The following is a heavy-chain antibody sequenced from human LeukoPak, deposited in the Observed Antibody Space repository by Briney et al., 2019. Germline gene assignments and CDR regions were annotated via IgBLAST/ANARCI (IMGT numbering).Heavy chain of an antibody. V-gene: IGHV4-59*01. J-gene: IGHJ4*02. CDR3: ARDGQRWSLDY. CDR1: GGSISSYC. CDR2: IYYSGST. Sequence: SETLSLTCTVSGGSISSYCWSWIRQPPGKGLEWIGYIYYSGSTNSNPSLKSRVTISVDTSKNQFSLRLTSVTAVDTAVYYCARDGQRWSLDYWGQGTLVTVSS. D-gene: IGHD5-24*01.